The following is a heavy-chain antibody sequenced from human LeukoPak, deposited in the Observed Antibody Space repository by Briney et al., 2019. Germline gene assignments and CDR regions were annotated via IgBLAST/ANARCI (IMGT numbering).Heavy chain of an antibody. J-gene: IGHJ6*04. D-gene: IGHD3-10*02. CDR1: GFTFSKYW. V-gene: IGHV3-48*03. Sequence: GGSLRLSCAASGFTFSKYWMSWVRQAPGKGLEWVSYISSSGSTIYYADSVKGRFTISRDNAKNSLYLQMNSLRAEDTAVYYCAELGITMIGGVWGKGTTVTISS. CDR2: ISSSGSTI. CDR3: AELGITMIGGV.